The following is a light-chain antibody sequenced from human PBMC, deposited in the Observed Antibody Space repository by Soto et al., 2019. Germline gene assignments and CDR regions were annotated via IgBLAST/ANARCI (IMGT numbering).Light chain of an antibody. Sequence: EIVLTQSPVIVSVSPGESVTLSCRASQSVTRNLAWHQQKPGQAPSLLVYHANVRAPAGPARFSGSGSGTEFSLTIPNLQSEDFAIYFCQQYHDWPPITFGQGTRLDIK. CDR3: QQYHDWPPIT. CDR1: QSVTRN. J-gene: IGKJ5*01. CDR2: HAN. V-gene: IGKV3-15*01.